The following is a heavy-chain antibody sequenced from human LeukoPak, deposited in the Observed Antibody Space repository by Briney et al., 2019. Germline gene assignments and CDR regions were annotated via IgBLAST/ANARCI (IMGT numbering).Heavy chain of an antibody. CDR2: IKQDGSEK. CDR1: GFTFSSYW. J-gene: IGHJ6*02. Sequence: GGSLRLSCAASGFTFSSYWMSWVRQAPGKGLEWVANIKQDGSEKYYVDSVKGRFTISRDNAKNSLYPQMNSLRAEDTAVYYCARLRRYVLRPRDYYYGMDVWGQGTTVTVSS. CDR3: ARLRRYVLRPRDYYYGMDV. D-gene: IGHD6-6*01. V-gene: IGHV3-7*04.